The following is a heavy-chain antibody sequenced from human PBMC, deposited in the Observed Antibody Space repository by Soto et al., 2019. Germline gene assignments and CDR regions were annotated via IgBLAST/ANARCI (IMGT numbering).Heavy chain of an antibody. CDR3: AREEYYGSGSYYD. Sequence: VQLVQSGAEVKKPGASVKVSCKASGYTFINNNINWVRQATGQGLEWMGWMNPNTGNTAYVQKFQGRVTMTRDISTSTAYMELSSLRSDDTAVYYCAREEYYGSGSYYDWGQGTSVTVSS. CDR2: MNPNTGNT. CDR1: GYTFINNN. V-gene: IGHV1-8*01. D-gene: IGHD3-10*01. J-gene: IGHJ4*02.